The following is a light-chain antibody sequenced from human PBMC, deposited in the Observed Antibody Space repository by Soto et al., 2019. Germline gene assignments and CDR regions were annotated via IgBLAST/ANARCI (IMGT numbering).Light chain of an antibody. V-gene: IGKV3-20*01. CDR1: QSVSSSH. CDR3: QHYGSSPFT. Sequence: EIVLTQSPGTLSLSPGERATLSCRASQSVSSSHLAWYQQKPGQAPRLLIYGASSTATGIPDRFSGSGFGADFSLTISRLEPEDFAVYYCQHYGSSPFTFGPGTKVDIK. CDR2: GAS. J-gene: IGKJ3*01.